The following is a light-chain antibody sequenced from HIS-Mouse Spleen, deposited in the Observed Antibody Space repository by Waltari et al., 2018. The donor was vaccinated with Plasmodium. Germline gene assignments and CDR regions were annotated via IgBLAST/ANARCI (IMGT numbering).Light chain of an antibody. CDR3: QTWGTGMGV. CDR2: LNSDGSH. Sequence: QLVLTQSPSASASLGASVKLTCTLSSGHSSYAIAWHQQQPEKGPRYLMKLNSDGSHSKGDGIPYRFSGFSSGAERYLTISSLQSEDEADYYCQTWGTGMGVFGGGTKLTVL. CDR1: SGHSSYA. J-gene: IGLJ2*01. V-gene: IGLV4-69*01.